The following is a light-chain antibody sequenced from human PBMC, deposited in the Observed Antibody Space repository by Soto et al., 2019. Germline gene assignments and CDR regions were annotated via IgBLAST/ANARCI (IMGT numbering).Light chain of an antibody. CDR3: LLSFSAPHVV. V-gene: IGLV7-46*01. Sequence: QTVVTQEPSLTVSPGGTVTLTGGSRTGAVTSGLYPYWFRQKPGQAPRTLIYDTHNKHSWTPARCSGSVLGGKAAMTLSGEQPEDEAEYYCLLSFSAPHVVFGGGTK. CDR1: TGAVTSGLY. CDR2: DTH. J-gene: IGLJ2*01.